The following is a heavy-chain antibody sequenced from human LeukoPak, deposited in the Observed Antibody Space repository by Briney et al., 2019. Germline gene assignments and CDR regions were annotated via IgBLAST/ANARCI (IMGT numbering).Heavy chain of an antibody. CDR3: ARGTGITGTTRVYYYYYMDV. CDR2: IYYSGST. J-gene: IGHJ6*03. D-gene: IGHD1-7*01. V-gene: IGHV4-59*01. CDR1: GGSISSYY. Sequence: PSETLSLTCTVSGGSISSYYWSWIRQPPGKGLEWIGYIYYSGSTNYNPSLKSRVTISVDTSKNQFSLKLSSVTAADTAVYYCARGTGITGTTRVYYYYYMDVWGKGTTVTVSS.